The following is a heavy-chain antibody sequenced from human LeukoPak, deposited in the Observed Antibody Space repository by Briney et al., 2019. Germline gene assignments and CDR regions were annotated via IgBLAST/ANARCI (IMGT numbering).Heavy chain of an antibody. CDR3: ARATLSDYYFNY. CDR1: GGTFSRYA. J-gene: IGHJ4*02. Sequence: ASVKVSCMASGGTFSRYAISWVRQAPGQGLEWMGIINPSGGSTSYAQKFQGRVTMTRDTSTNTVYMELSSLRSEDTAVYFCARATLSDYYFNYWGQGTLVTVSS. CDR2: INPSGGST. V-gene: IGHV1-46*01.